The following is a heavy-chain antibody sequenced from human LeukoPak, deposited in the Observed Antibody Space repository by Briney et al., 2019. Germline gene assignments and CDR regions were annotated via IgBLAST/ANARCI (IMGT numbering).Heavy chain of an antibody. CDR2: ISGSGGST. CDR1: GFTFSSYA. V-gene: IGHV3-23*01. J-gene: IGHJ4*02. Sequence: GGSLRLSCAASGFTFSSYAMGWVRQAPGKGLEWVSAISGSGGSTYYADSVKGRFTISRDNSKNTLYLQMNSLRAEDTAVYYCAKDDGSVVVPLSVDYWGQGTLVTVSS. CDR3: AKDDGSVVVPLSVDY. D-gene: IGHD2-2*01.